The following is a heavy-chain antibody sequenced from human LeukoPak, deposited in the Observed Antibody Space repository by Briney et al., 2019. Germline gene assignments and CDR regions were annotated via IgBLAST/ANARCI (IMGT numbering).Heavy chain of an antibody. CDR2: ISGDGGST. D-gene: IGHD6-19*01. CDR1: GXIFDNYA. CDR3: ARESETSGWYDY. V-gene: IGHV3-43*02. Sequence: PGGSLRLSWAAPGXIFDNYAIHWVRQAPGKGLEWVSLISGDGGSTFYADSVRGRFTISRDNTRKSLSLQMSSLRSEDTALYYCARESETSGWYDYWGQGTLVTVSS. J-gene: IGHJ4*02.